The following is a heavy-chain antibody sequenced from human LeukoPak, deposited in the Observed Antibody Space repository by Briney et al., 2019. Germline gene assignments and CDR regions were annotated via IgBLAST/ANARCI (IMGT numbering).Heavy chain of an antibody. CDR3: ARASSDSYSWDLDY. J-gene: IGHJ4*02. D-gene: IGHD6-13*01. Sequence: GESLKISCKGSGYTFTTYWIAWVRQMPGKGLEWMGIIFPTDSDTRYSPSFQGRVSISVDKSISTAYLQWSSLKASDTAMYYCARASSDSYSWDLDYWGQGTLVTVSS. CDR1: GYTFTTYW. CDR2: IFPTDSDT. V-gene: IGHV5-51*01.